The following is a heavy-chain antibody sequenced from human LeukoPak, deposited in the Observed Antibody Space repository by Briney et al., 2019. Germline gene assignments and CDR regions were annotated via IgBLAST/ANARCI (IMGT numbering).Heavy chain of an antibody. CDR2: ISDNGGNT. Sequence: PGGSLRLSCAASGFTFSRYAMTWVRQAPGKGLEWVSSISDNGGNTYYADSVKGRFTISRDNAKNTLYLQMSSLRAEDTAVYYCARDFLHLGGWGQGTMVTVSS. CDR1: GFTFSRYA. D-gene: IGHD3-16*01. V-gene: IGHV3-23*01. J-gene: IGHJ3*01. CDR3: ARDFLHLGG.